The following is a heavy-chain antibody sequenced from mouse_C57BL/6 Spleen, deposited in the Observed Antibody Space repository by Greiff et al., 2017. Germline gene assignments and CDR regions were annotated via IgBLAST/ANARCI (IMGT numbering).Heavy chain of an antibody. CDR2: ISNGGGST. V-gene: IGHV5-12*01. D-gene: IGHD2-1*01. CDR3: ARHYGSHYYAMDY. CDR1: GFTFSDYY. Sequence: EVHLVESGGGLVQPGGSLKLSCAASGFTFSDYYMYWVRQTPEKRLEWVAYISNGGGSTYYPDTVKGRFTISRDNAKNTLYLQMSRLKSEDTAMYYCARHYGSHYYAMDYWGQGTSVTVSS. J-gene: IGHJ4*01.